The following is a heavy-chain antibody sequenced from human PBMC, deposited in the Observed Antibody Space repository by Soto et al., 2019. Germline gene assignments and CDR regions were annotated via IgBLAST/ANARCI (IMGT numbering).Heavy chain of an antibody. CDR3: AGQTFTIAAASYGRSNWFDP. V-gene: IGHV4-39*01. Sequence: LSLTCTVSGGSITSSSHFWGWVRQPPGKGLEWIGTIYFTGNTYYTPSLKSRLTMSIDTSKNEFSLRLNSVTAADTAVYYCAGQTFTIAAASYGRSNWFDPWGPGTLVTVS. D-gene: IGHD6-25*01. J-gene: IGHJ5*02. CDR1: GGSITSSSHF. CDR2: IYFTGNT.